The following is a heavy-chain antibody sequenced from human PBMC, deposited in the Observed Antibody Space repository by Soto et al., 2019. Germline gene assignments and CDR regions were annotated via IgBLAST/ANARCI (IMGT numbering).Heavy chain of an antibody. CDR3: ARRGLPSTIGGAAWAYLDH. J-gene: IGHJ4*02. D-gene: IGHD1-26*01. Sequence: QVQLVQSGAEVKKPGASVKVSCKASGYDFSSYPINWVRQAPGQRPEWVGWINVANGNTQYSRKVQDRVTITSDTSATTVYLLLSSLRSEDTAVYFCARRGLPSTIGGAAWAYLDHWGQVTLVTVSS. CDR1: GYDFSSYP. V-gene: IGHV1-3*01. CDR2: INVANGNT.